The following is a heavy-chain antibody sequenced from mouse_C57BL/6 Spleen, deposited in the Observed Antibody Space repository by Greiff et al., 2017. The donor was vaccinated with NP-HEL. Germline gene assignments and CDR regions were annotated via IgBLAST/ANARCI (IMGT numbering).Heavy chain of an antibody. CDR3: ARDYYGFFDY. Sequence: EVPLVESGGGLVKPGGSLKLSCAASGFTFSDYGMHWVRQAPEKGLEWVAYISSGSSTIYYADTVKGRFTISRYNAKNTLFLQMTSLRSEDTAMYYCARDYYGFFDYWGQGTTLTVSS. J-gene: IGHJ2*01. CDR1: GFTFSDYG. V-gene: IGHV5-17*01. CDR2: ISSGSSTI. D-gene: IGHD1-1*01.